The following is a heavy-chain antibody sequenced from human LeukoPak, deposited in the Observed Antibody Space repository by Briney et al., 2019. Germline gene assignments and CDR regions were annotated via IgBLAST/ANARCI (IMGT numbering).Heavy chain of an antibody. V-gene: IGHV4-39*07. Sequence: SETLSLTCAVYGGSFSNYYWGWIRQPPGKGLEWIGSIYYSGRIYYNASLKSRVTISVDTSKNHFSLKLTSVTAADTAVYYCARAPWAYGNYVHAFDIWGHGTMVTVSS. J-gene: IGHJ3*02. CDR1: GGSFSNYY. CDR2: IYYSGRI. CDR3: ARAPWAYGNYVHAFDI. D-gene: IGHD4-11*01.